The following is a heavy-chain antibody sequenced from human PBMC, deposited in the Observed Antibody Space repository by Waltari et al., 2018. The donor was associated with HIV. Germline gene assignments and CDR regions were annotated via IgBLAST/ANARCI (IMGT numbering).Heavy chain of an antibody. J-gene: IGHJ6*02. D-gene: IGHD2-2*01. CDR1: GGPISRYY. CDR3: ARDTHTGARYCSSTSCYSGYGMDV. V-gene: IGHV4-59*01. CDR2: IYYSGST. Sequence: QVQLQASGPGLVKPSETLSLPCPVSGGPISRYYWSWIRQPPGKGRDWVGYIYYSGSTNYNPSLKSRVTISVDTSKNQFSLKLSSVTAADTAVYYCARDTHTGARYCSSTSCYSGYGMDVWGQGTTVTVSS.